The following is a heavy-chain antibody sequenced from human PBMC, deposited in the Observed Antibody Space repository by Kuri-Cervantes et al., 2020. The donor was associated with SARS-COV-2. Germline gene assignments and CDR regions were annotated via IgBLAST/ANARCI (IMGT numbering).Heavy chain of an antibody. J-gene: IGHJ6*02. V-gene: IGHV4-59*01. Sequence: GSLRLSCSVSGGSISRYYWSWMRQPQGKGLEWIGNIHYSGSTNYNNSLDSQVTISVDTSKNQLSLRLSSVTAADTAVYYCGRLGATKGSHYYGVDVWGQGTTVTVSS. D-gene: IGHD1-26*01. CDR1: GGSISRYY. CDR3: GRLGATKGSHYYGVDV. CDR2: IHYSGST.